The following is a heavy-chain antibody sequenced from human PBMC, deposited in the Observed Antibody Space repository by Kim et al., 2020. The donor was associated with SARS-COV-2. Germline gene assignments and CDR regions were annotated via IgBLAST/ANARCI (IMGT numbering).Heavy chain of an antibody. CDR3: ARVVYSGYSYYYGMDV. D-gene: IGHD5-12*01. J-gene: IGHJ6*02. V-gene: IGHV4-39*07. Sequence: SLKSRVTISVDTSKNQFSLKLSSVTAADTAVYYCARVVYSGYSYYYGMDVWGQGTTVTVSS.